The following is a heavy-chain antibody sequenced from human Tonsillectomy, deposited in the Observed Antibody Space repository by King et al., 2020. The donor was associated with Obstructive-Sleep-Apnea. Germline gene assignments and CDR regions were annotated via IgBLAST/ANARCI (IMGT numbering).Heavy chain of an antibody. CDR2: ISGNGGST. V-gene: IGHV3-23*04. Sequence: VQLVESGGGLVQPGGSLRLSCAASGFTFSSCVMSWVRQAPGKGLEWVSAISGNGGSTYYADSMKGRFTISRDNSKNMLYLQMNSLRAEDTAVYYCAKGVGDYVWGSYLDYWGQGTLVTVSS. D-gene: IGHD3-16*02. J-gene: IGHJ4*02. CDR3: AKGVGDYVWGSYLDY. CDR1: GFTFSSCV.